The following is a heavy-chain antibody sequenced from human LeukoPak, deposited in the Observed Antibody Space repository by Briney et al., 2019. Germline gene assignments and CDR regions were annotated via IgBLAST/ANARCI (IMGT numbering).Heavy chain of an antibody. CDR3: ARDSSLGRFGELFFDY. J-gene: IGHJ4*02. CDR2: LSGSDGRT. CDR1: GFTLSSYA. V-gene: IGHV3-23*01. D-gene: IGHD3-10*01. Sequence: GGSLRLSCAASGFTLSSYAMSWVRQAPGKGLEWVSALSGSDGRTYYADSVKGRFTISSDNSKNTLYLQMNSLRAEDTAVYYCARDSSLGRFGELFFDYWGQGTLVTVSS.